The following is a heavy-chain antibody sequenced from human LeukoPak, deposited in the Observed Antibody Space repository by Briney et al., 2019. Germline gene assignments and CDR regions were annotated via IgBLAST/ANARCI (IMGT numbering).Heavy chain of an antibody. J-gene: IGHJ4*02. V-gene: IGHV1-2*02. Sequence: ASVKVFCKASGYTFTGYFLHWVRRAPGQGFEWMGWINPNSGGTYYTQRFQGRVTMTRDTSISTAYMELSSLRSDDTAVYYCARAQSLTAPAGTFANSWGQGTLVTVSS. CDR3: ARAQSLTAPAGTFANS. CDR1: GYTFTGYF. CDR2: INPNSGGT. D-gene: IGHD6-13*01.